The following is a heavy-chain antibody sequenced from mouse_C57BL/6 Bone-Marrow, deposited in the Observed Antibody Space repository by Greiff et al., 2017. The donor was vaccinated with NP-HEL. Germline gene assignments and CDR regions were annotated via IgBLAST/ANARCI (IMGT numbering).Heavy chain of an antibody. Sequence: VQLQQSGAELARPGASVKMSCKASGYTFTSYTMHWVKQRPGQGLEWIGYINPSSGYTKYIQKFKDKATLTADKSSSTAYMQLSSLTSEDSAVYYCAREDYYGSSYVFYYFDYWGQGTTLTVSS. J-gene: IGHJ2*01. CDR3: AREDYYGSSYVFYYFDY. V-gene: IGHV1-4*01. D-gene: IGHD1-1*01. CDR1: GYTFTSYT. CDR2: INPSSGYT.